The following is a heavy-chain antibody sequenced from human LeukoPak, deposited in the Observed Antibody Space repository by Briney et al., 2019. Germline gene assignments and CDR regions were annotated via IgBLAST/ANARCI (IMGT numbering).Heavy chain of an antibody. Sequence: ASVKVSCKASGYTFTGFYIHWVRQAPGQGLEWMGWISAYNGNTNYAQKLQGRVTMTTDTSTSTAYMELRSLRSDDTAVYYCARDPSRYYYDSSGYYSAHAFDIWGQGTMVTVSS. D-gene: IGHD3-22*01. V-gene: IGHV1-18*04. CDR3: ARDPSRYYYDSSGYYSAHAFDI. CDR2: ISAYNGNT. CDR1: GYTFTGFY. J-gene: IGHJ3*02.